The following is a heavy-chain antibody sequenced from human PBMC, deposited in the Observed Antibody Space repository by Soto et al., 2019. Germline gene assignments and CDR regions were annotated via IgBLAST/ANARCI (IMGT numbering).Heavy chain of an antibody. J-gene: IGHJ6*02. CDR1: GSTFSNDW. CDR2: INSDGSST. V-gene: IGHV3-74*01. Sequence: EVQLVESGGGLLQPGGSLRLSCAVSGSTFSNDWMHWVRQAPGKGLVWVSHINSDGSSTNYADFVKGRLAIARDNAKNTVYLQMHSLRAEDPAVYYCARDRSYSLDVWGQGTTVTVSS. CDR3: ARDRSYSLDV.